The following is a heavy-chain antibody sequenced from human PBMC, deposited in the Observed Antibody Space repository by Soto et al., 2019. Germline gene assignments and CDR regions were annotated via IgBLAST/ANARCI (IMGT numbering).Heavy chain of an antibody. V-gene: IGHV1-2*04. J-gene: IGHJ6*02. CDR2: INPNSGGT. D-gene: IGHD5-12*01. CDR1: GYTLTGYY. CDR3: ASSSGYAQRSYYGTDV. Sequence: ASVKVSCKASGYTLTGYYIHWVRQAPGQGLVWMVCINPNSGGTNYAQKFQGWVTMTRDTSISKAYMQLGRLRSDDTAVYYCASSSGYAQRSYYGTDVWAQGPTVNVSS.